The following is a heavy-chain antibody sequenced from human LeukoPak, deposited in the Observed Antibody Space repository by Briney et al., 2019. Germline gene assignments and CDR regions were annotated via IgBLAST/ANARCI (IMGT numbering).Heavy chain of an antibody. D-gene: IGHD6-19*01. Sequence: AGGSLRLSCAASGFTCSSYGMHWVRQAPGKGREWVAVISYDGSNKYYADSVKGRFTISRDNSKNTLYLQMNSLRAEETAVYYCVKDMGMEQWQANYFDYWGQGTLVTVSS. CDR3: VKDMGMEQWQANYFDY. V-gene: IGHV3-30*18. J-gene: IGHJ4*02. CDR2: ISYDGSNK. CDR1: GFTCSSYG.